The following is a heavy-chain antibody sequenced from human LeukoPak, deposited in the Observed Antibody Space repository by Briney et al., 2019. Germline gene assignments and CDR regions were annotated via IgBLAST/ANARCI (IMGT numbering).Heavy chain of an antibody. Sequence: SQTLSLTCTVSGGSISSGDYYWSWIRQPPGKGLEWIGYIYYSGSTYYNPSLKSRVTISVDTSKNQFSLKLSSVTAADTAVYYCASVDCSSTSCYYYYGMDVWGKGTTVTVSS. V-gene: IGHV4-30-4*01. CDR3: ASVDCSSTSCYYYYGMDV. J-gene: IGHJ6*04. CDR2: IYYSGST. CDR1: GGSISSGDYY. D-gene: IGHD2-2*01.